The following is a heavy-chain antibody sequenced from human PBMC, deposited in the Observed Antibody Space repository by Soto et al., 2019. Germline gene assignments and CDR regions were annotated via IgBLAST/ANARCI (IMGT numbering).Heavy chain of an antibody. V-gene: IGHV4-39*01. CDR2: IYYSGST. Sequence: SETLSLTCTVSGGSMSSSNYYWGWIRQPPGKGLEWIGSIYYSGSTYYNPSLKSRVTISVDTSKKQFSLKLSSVIAADTAVYYCARRGTCSGSPSCGMDVWGQGTTVTVSS. CDR1: GGSMSSSNYY. D-gene: IGHD3-10*02. CDR3: ARRGTCSGSPSCGMDV. J-gene: IGHJ6*02.